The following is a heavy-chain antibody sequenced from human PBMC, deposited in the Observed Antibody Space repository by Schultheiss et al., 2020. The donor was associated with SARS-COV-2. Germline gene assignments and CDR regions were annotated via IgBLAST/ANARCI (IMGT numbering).Heavy chain of an antibody. J-gene: IGHJ4*02. Sequence: GGSLRLSCAASGFTFSFYAISWVRLAPGKGLEWVSTISGSDGTTYYTESVKGRFTISRDNSKNTVSLQMNSLRAEDTALYYCARGMGYYDVLTGYFGFDYWGQGTLVTVSS. D-gene: IGHD3-9*01. CDR1: GFTFSFYA. CDR2: ISGSDGTT. V-gene: IGHV3-23*01. CDR3: ARGMGYYDVLTGYFGFDY.